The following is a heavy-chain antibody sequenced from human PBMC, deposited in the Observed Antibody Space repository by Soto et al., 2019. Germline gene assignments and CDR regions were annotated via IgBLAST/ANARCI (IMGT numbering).Heavy chain of an antibody. D-gene: IGHD3-9*01. CDR3: AKAGRITIFCEDY. CDR1: GFTLSSYW. CDR2: SSSDGSIT. V-gene: IGHV3-74*01. J-gene: IGHJ4*02. Sequence: PGGSLRLSCEASGFTLSSYWMHWVRQAPGKGLEWVSCSSSDGSITSYADSVKGRFTISRDNSKNTLYLQMNSLRAEDTAVYYCAKAGRITIFCEDYWGQGTLVTVSS.